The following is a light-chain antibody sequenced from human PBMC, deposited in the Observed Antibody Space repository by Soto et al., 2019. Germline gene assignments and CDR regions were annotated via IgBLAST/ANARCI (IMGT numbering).Light chain of an antibody. CDR3: MQGTHWPPYT. V-gene: IGKV2-30*01. CDR2: KVS. Sequence: DVVMTQSPLSLPVTLGQPASISCRSSQSLAYSDGNTYLNWFQQRPGQSPRRLIYKVSNRDSGVPDRFSGSGSGSAFTLKISRVEAEDFGIYYCMQGTHWPPYTFGQGTKLEIK. J-gene: IGKJ2*01. CDR1: QSLAYSDGNTY.